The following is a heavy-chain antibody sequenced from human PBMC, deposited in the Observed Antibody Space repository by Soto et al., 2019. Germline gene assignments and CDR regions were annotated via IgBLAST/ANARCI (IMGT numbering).Heavy chain of an antibody. CDR1: GGSISSYY. J-gene: IGHJ4*02. Sequence: SETLSLTCTVSGGSISSYYWSWIRQPPGKGLEWIGYIYYSGSTNYNPSLKSRVTISVDTSKNQFSLKLSSVTAADTAVYYCARVAAGGDYFDYWGQGTLVTVS. CDR3: ARVAAGGDYFDY. D-gene: IGHD6-25*01. V-gene: IGHV4-59*01. CDR2: IYYSGST.